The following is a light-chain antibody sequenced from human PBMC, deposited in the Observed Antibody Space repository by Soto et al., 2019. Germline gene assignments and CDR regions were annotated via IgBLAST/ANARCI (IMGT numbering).Light chain of an antibody. CDR3: SSYTSTNSWV. J-gene: IGLJ3*02. Sequence: QSALTQSASVSGSPGQSITISCTGTSSDVGGYNYVSWYQQHPGKAPNLIIYDVSNRPSGVSTRFSGSKSGNTASLTISGLQAEDEADYSCSSYTSTNSWVFGGGTQLTVL. V-gene: IGLV2-14*01. CDR1: SSDVGGYNY. CDR2: DVS.